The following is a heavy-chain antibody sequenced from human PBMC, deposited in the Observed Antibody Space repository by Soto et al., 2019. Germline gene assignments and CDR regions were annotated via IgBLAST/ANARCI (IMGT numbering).Heavy chain of an antibody. V-gene: IGHV4-59*01. J-gene: IGHJ4*02. CDR1: GGSIRNYY. CDR3: ARARTPYYYDNTGYFLFDS. CDR2: IYSSGTT. D-gene: IGHD3-22*01. Sequence: SETLSLTCTVSGGSIRNYYWNWIRQPPGKGLEWIGYIYSSGTTNYNPSLNSRVTISIDTSKSQFSLKLSSVTAADTAVYYCARARTPYYYDNTGYFLFDSWGQGTLVTVSS.